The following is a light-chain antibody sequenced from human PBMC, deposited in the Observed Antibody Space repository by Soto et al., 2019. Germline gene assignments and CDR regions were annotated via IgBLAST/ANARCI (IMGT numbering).Light chain of an antibody. CDR3: GTWDSGRSAGGV. V-gene: IGLV1-51*01. J-gene: IGLJ2*01. CDR2: DNN. Sequence: QSVLTQPPSVSAAPGQKVTISCSGSSSNIGSNYVSWYQQLPGTAPKLLIYDNNKRPSGIPARFSGSKSGTSATLGITGPQPGDEADYYCGTWDSGRSAGGVFGGGTKLTVL. CDR1: SSNIGSNY.